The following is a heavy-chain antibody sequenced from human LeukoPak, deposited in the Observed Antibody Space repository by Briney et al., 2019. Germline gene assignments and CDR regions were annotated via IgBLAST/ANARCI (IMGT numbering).Heavy chain of an antibody. D-gene: IGHD2-21*01. CDR3: ARGETNWFDS. V-gene: IGHV3-7*02. J-gene: IGHJ5*01. Sequence: GGSLRLSCVASGFTFSYYWMSWVRQAPGKGPEWVANIKVDGIEKHYADSVKGRFTISRDNSKNTLFLQMNSLRAEDTAVYYCARGETNWFDSWGQGTLVTVSS. CDR1: GFTFSYYW. CDR2: IKVDGIEK.